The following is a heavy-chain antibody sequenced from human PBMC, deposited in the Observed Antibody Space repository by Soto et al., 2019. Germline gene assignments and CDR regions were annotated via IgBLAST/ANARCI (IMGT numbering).Heavy chain of an antibody. CDR1: GGTFSSYG. CDR2: IIPIFATP. CDR3: ANDDCSSTSCFYGLDV. D-gene: IGHD2-2*01. J-gene: IGHJ6*02. Sequence: GASVKVSCKTSGGTFSSYGISWVRQAPGQGLEWMGGIIPIFATPNYAQKFQGRVTITADKSTNTVYMELSSLGSEDTAVYYCANDDCSSTSCFYGLDVWGQGTTVTVSS. V-gene: IGHV1-69*06.